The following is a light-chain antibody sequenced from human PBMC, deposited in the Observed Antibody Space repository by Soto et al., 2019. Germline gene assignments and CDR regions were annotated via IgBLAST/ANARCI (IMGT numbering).Light chain of an antibody. Sequence: QSVLTQPASVSGSPRQSITISCTGTSNDVGGYNYVSWYQQHPGKAPKLIIYEVTNRPSGVSNRFSGSKSANTASLTISGLQAEDEADYYCSSYSNCNTAVLFGGGTKLTVL. CDR3: SSYSNCNTAVL. CDR2: EVT. V-gene: IGLV2-14*01. J-gene: IGLJ2*01. CDR1: SNDVGGYNY.